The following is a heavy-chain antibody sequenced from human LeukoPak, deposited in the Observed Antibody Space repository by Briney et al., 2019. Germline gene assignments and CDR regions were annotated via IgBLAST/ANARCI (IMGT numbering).Heavy chain of an antibody. CDR2: ISSSSSYI. D-gene: IGHD2-21*02. CDR1: GFTFSSYS. J-gene: IGHJ4*02. Sequence: NPGGSLRLSCAASGFTFSSYSMNWVRQAPGKGLEWVSSISSSSSYIYYADSVKGRFTISRDNAKNSLYLQMNSLRAEDTAVYYCASVAYCGGDCYDDYWGQGTLVTVSS. CDR3: ASVAYCGGDCYDDY. V-gene: IGHV3-21*01.